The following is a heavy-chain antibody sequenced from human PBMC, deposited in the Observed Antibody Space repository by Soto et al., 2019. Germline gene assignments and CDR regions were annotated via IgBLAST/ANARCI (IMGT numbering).Heavy chain of an antibody. Sequence: SETLSLTCAVYGGSFSGYYWSWIRQPPGKGLEWIGEINHSGSTNYNPSLKSRVTISVDTSKNQFSLKLSSVTAADTAVYYCARGSIAPTPSYGMDVWGHGTTVTVSS. CDR1: GGSFSGYY. V-gene: IGHV4-34*01. J-gene: IGHJ6*02. CDR3: ARGSIAPTPSYGMDV. CDR2: INHSGST. D-gene: IGHD6-6*01.